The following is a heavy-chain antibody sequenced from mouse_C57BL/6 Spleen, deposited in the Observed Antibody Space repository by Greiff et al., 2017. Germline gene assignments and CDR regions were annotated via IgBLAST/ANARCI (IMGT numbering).Heavy chain of an antibody. CDR2: INYDGSST. J-gene: IGHJ2*01. D-gene: IGHD1-1*01. CDR3: AREGYGSSYPDY. V-gene: IGHV5-16*01. Sequence: EVNLVESEGGLVQPGSSMKLSCTASGFTFSDYYMAWVRQVPEKGLEWVANINYDGSSTYYLDSLKSRFIISRDNAKNILYLQMSSLKSEDTATXYCAREGYGSSYPDYWGQGTTLTGSS. CDR1: GFTFSDYY.